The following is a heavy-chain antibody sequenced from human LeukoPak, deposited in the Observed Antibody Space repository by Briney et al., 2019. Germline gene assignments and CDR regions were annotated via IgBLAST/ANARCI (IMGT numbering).Heavy chain of an antibody. V-gene: IGHV3-53*01. J-gene: IGHJ4*02. Sequence: GGSLRLSCAASGFTLSYNYMTWVRQAPGKGLEWVSVIYAGGDTYYADSVKGRFTISRDLSKNTVYLQMNSLRAEDTAIYYCARDFDDWTDDYWDQGTLVTVSS. CDR2: IYAGGDT. CDR1: GFTLSYNY. D-gene: IGHD1-1*01. CDR3: ARDFDDWTDDY.